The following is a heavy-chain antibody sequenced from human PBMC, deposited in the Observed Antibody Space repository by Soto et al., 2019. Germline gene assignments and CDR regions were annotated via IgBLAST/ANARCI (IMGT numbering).Heavy chain of an antibody. CDR3: ARAAKFGDLYY. Sequence: QVQLQESGPGLVRPSATLSLTCSVTGGSIRSYYWSWIRQAAGKGLEWIGRIYISGIINYNPSLRSRVTMSADTSKNQLFLSLDSVTAADTAVYYCARAAKFGDLYYWGQGTRVTVSS. CDR1: GGSIRSYY. J-gene: IGHJ4*01. CDR2: IYISGII. V-gene: IGHV4-4*07. D-gene: IGHD3-10*02.